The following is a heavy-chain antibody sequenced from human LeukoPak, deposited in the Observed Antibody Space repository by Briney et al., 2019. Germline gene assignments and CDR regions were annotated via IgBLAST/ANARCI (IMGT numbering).Heavy chain of an antibody. D-gene: IGHD6-19*01. CDR1: GGSFSGYY. CDR3: ARGPGQWLVPLDY. J-gene: IGHJ4*02. CDR2: INHSGST. Sequence: SETLSLTCAVYGGSFSGYYWSWIRQPPGKGLEWIGEINHSGSTNYNPSLKSRVTISVDTSKNQFSLKLSPVTAADTAVYYCARGPGQWLVPLDYWGQGTLVTVSS. V-gene: IGHV4-34*01.